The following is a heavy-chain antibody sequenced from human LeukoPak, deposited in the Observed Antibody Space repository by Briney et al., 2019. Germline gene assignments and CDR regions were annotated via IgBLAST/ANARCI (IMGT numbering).Heavy chain of an antibody. CDR3: ARTAARRFDY. V-gene: IGHV1-46*01. CDR1: GYTFPSYF. Sequence: GASVKVSCKASGYTFPSYFMHWVRQAPGQGLEWMGLINPTGGSTTYAQKFQGRVTMTRDTSTSTVYMELSSLRSDDTAVYYCARTAARRFDYWGQGTLVTVS. J-gene: IGHJ4*02. D-gene: IGHD6-6*01. CDR2: INPTGGST.